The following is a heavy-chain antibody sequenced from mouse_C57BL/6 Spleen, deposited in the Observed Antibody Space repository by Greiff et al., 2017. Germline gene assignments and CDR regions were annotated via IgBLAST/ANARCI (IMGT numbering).Heavy chain of an antibody. CDR2: ISYSGST. Sequence: EVKLAESGPCLAKPSQTLSLTFPVTGYSLPSDYWNWIRTFPGNKLYYMGYISYSGSTYYLPSLKRRISITRDTSKNKYYLQLNSVTTEDTATYYCASPGFAYWGQGTLVTVSA. CDR3: ASPGFAY. V-gene: IGHV3-8*01. J-gene: IGHJ3*01. CDR1: GYSLPSDY.